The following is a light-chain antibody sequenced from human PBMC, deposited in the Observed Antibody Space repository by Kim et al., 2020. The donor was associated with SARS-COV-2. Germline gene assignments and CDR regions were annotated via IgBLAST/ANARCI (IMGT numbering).Light chain of an antibody. CDR2: AAS. CDR1: PGISSS. Sequence: DVQLTQSPAFLSASVGDRVTITCRASPGISSSLAWYQQKLGRAPKLLIYAASTLQSGVPSRFSGSGSGTEFTLTISSLQPEDFATYYCQQLKSYPITFGQGTRLEIK. CDR3: QQLKSYPIT. J-gene: IGKJ5*01. V-gene: IGKV1-9*01.